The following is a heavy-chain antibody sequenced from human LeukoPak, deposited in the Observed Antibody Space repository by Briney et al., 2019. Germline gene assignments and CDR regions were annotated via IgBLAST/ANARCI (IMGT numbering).Heavy chain of an antibody. V-gene: IGHV4-59*01. D-gene: IGHD3-3*01. CDR1: GGSISSYY. CDR3: ARVGYDFWSGYPNWFDP. J-gene: IGHJ5*02. Sequence: ASETLSLTRTVSGGSISSYYWSWIRQPPGKGLEWIGYIYYSGSTNYNPSLKSRVTISVDTSKNQFSLKLSSVTAADTAVYYCARVGYDFWSGYPNWFDPWGQGTLVTVSS. CDR2: IYYSGST.